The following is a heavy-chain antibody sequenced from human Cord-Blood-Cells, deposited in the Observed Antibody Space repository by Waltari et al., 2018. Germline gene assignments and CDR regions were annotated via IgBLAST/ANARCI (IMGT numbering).Heavy chain of an antibody. CDR3: ARGALGSGWYAFDI. D-gene: IGHD6-19*01. CDR1: GYTFTGYY. J-gene: IGHJ3*02. V-gene: IGHV1-2*04. Sequence: QVQLVQSGAEVKKPGASVKVSCKASGYTFTGYYMHWVRQAPGQGLEWGGWINPNSGGTNYAQKFQGWVTMTRDTSSSTAYMELSRLRSDDTAVYYCARGALGSGWYAFDIWGQGTMVTVSS. CDR2: INPNSGGT.